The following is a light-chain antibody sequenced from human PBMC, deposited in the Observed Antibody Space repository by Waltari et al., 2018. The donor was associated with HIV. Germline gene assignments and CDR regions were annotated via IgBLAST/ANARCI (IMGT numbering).Light chain of an antibody. CDR1: QRISSY. Sequence: EIVIPQPPAPLSVSPEERVPFACRASQRISSYLVWYQQKPGQAPRLLIYAASTMATGIPSRFSGSGSGTEFTLTISSLQSEDFAPYYCQQYNNFPLTFGGGTKVEIK. J-gene: IGKJ4*01. CDR3: QQYNNFPLT. V-gene: IGKV3-15*01. CDR2: AAS.